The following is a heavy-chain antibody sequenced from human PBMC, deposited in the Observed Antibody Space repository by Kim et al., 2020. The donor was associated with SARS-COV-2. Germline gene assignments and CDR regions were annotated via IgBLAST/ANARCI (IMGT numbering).Heavy chain of an antibody. CDR3: ARGSEGAFDI. CDR1: GYTFTNKD. J-gene: IGHJ3*02. CDR2: MSPYSGHT. Sequence: ASVKVSCKASGYTFTNKDINWVRQAPGQGLEWMGWMSPYSGHTGYAQKVQGRVTMTRNTSIATAYMELSSLRSDDTAVYYFARGSEGAFDIWCQGTVVTV. V-gene: IGHV1-8*01.